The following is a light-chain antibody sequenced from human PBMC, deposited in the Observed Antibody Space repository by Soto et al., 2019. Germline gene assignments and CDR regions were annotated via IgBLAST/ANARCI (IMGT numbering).Light chain of an antibody. Sequence: QSALTQPASVSGSPGQSITISCTGTSSDVVGYNYVSWCQQHPGKAPKLMIYDVTNRPSGVSNRFSGSKSGNTASLTISGLQAEDEADYYCSSYTSSSTPLVFGGGTKLTVL. CDR1: SSDVVGYNY. J-gene: IGLJ3*02. CDR3: SSYTSSSTPLV. CDR2: DVT. V-gene: IGLV2-14*01.